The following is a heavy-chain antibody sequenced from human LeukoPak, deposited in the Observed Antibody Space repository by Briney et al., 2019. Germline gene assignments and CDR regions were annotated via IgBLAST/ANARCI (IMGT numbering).Heavy chain of an antibody. Sequence: SETLSLTCAVYGGSFSGYYWSWIRQPPGKGLEWIGEINHSGSTNYNPSLKSRVTISVDTSKNQFSLKLSSVTAADTAVYYCARRRKGIAAAGTRNNWFDPWGQGTLVTVSS. V-gene: IGHV4-34*01. J-gene: IGHJ5*02. CDR2: INHSGST. D-gene: IGHD6-13*01. CDR1: GGSFSGYY. CDR3: ARRRKGIAAAGTRNNWFDP.